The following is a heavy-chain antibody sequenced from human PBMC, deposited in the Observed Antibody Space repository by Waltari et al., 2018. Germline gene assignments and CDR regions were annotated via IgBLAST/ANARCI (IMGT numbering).Heavy chain of an antibody. V-gene: IGHV3-7*03. CDR3: ARGRYVPGP. D-gene: IGHD3-10*02. CDR2: IKENETGK. CDR1: GLPFSSDS. J-gene: IGHJ5*02. Sequence: EVQLVESGGGLVQPGGSLRLSCAASGLPFSSDSMTWVGQDPGKGLEWLAKIKENETGKKNVDSVKGRLTISRDNAKNSLYRKMNSRRVEDTAVYYCARGRYVPGPWGQGPLVTVSS.